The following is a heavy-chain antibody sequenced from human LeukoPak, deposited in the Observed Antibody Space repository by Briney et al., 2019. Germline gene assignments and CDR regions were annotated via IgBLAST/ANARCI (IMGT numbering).Heavy chain of an antibody. CDR1: GFTVGNYA. CDR2: ITHNGGTQ. CDR3: ARDAQSGAFSDFDY. D-gene: IGHD1-26*01. V-gene: IGHV3-30-3*01. J-gene: IGHJ4*02. Sequence: GTSLRLSCEASGFTVGNYAIHWVRQVPGEGLEWVAIITHNGGTQYYADSVKGRFTISRDNSQSTVFLQMNSLRPEDTAVYYCARDAQSGAFSDFDYWGQGTLVTVSS.